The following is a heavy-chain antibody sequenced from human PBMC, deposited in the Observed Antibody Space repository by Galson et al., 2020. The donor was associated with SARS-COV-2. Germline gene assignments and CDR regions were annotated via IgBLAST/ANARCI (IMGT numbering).Heavy chain of an antibody. Sequence: SETLSLTCTVSGGSISSGSYYWSWIRQPAGKGLEWIGRIYTSGSTNYNPSLKSRVTISVDTSKNQFSLKLSSVTAADTAVYYCACGPVAGTGNWGQGTLVTVSS. CDR2: IYTSGST. J-gene: IGHJ4*02. V-gene: IGHV4-61*02. CDR3: ACGPVAGTGN. CDR1: GGSISSGSYY. D-gene: IGHD6-19*01.